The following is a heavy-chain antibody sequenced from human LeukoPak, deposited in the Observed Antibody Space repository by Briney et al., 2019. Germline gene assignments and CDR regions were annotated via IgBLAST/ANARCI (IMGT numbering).Heavy chain of an antibody. J-gene: IGHJ3*02. CDR2: INPNSGGT. V-gene: IGHV1-2*02. CDR1: GYTFTGYY. Sequence: ASVKVSGKASGYTFTGYYMHWVRQAPGQGLEWMGWINPNSGGTNYAQKFQGRVTMTRDTSISTAYMELSRLRSDDTAVYYCASPGMTAAGTKAFDIWGQGTMVTVSS. CDR3: ASPGMTAAGTKAFDI. D-gene: IGHD6-13*01.